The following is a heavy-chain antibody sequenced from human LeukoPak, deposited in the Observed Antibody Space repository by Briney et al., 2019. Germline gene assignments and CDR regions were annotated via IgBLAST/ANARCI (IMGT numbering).Heavy chain of an antibody. J-gene: IGHJ4*02. CDR1: GGSISSFY. CDR3: SRESGPFCPFGH. Sequence: SETLSLTCSVSGGSISSFYWSWIRQPAGKGLEWIGRSYISGSTDYNPSLKSRVTMSVDTSKNQFSLRLTSVTAADTAVYYCSRESGPFCPFGHWGQGTLVAVTS. D-gene: IGHD1-26*01. V-gene: IGHV4-4*07. CDR2: SYISGST.